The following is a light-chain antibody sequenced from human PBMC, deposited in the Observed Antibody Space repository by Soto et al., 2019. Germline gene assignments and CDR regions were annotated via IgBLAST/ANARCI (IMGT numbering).Light chain of an antibody. Sequence: ALQLTQSPSSLSASVGDRVTITCRASQGIGRALAWYQQKPGKPPKLLIYDASSLESGVPSRFSGSGSGTDLTLTIRSLQPEDFATYYCQQFKTYPLTFGGGTKVEIK. CDR1: QGIGRA. V-gene: IGKV1-13*02. J-gene: IGKJ4*01. CDR3: QQFKTYPLT. CDR2: DAS.